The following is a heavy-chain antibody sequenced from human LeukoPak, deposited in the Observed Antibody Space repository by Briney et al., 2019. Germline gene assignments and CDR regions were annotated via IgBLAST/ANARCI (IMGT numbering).Heavy chain of an antibody. V-gene: IGHV4-39*01. CDR3: ARATDYYYYYMDV. CDR2: IYYSGST. D-gene: IGHD4-17*01. Sequence: SETLSLTCTVSGGFISSSSYYWGWIRQPPGKGLEWIGSIYYSGSTYYNPSLKSRVTISVDTPKNQFSLKLSSVTAADTAVYYCARATDYYYYYMDVWGKGTTVTVSS. J-gene: IGHJ6*03. CDR1: GGFISSSSYY.